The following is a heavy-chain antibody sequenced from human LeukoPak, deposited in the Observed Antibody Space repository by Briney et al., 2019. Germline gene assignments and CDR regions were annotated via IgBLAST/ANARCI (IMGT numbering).Heavy chain of an antibody. CDR1: GGTFSSYA. V-gene: IGHV1-69*13. J-gene: IGHJ6*04. Sequence: SVKVSCKASGGTFSSYAISWVRQAPGQGLEWMGGIIPIFGTANYAQKFQGRVTITADESTSTAYMELSSLRSEDTAVYYCARDNCSSTSCYRPSYYYYGMDVWGKGTTVTVSS. CDR3: ARDNCSSTSCYRPSYYYYGMDV. D-gene: IGHD2-2*01. CDR2: IIPIFGTA.